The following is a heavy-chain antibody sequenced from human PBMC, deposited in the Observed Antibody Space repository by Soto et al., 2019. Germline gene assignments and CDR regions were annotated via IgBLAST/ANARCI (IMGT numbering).Heavy chain of an antibody. V-gene: IGHV1-69*13. CDR2: IIPIFGTA. CDR3: ARRAGLRFLEWAPPRGYGMDV. Sequence: SVKVSCKASGGTFSSYAISWVRQAPGQGLEWMGGIIPIFGTANYAQKFQGRVTITADESTSTAYMELSSLRSEDTAAYYCARRAGLRFLEWAPPRGYGMDVWGQGTTVTVSS. J-gene: IGHJ6*02. CDR1: GGTFSSYA. D-gene: IGHD3-3*01.